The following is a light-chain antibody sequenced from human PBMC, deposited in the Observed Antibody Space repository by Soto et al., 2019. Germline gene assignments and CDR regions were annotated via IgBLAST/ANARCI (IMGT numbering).Light chain of an antibody. J-gene: IGLJ1*01. CDR3: SSYTSTSTLV. CDR1: SSDVGGYNY. Sequence: QSALTQPASVSGSPGQSISISCTGTSSDVGGYNYVSWYQQHPGKAPKLIIYEVSYRPSGVSNRFSGSKSANTASLTISGLQAEDEADYYCSSYTSTSTLVFGTGTKLTVL. V-gene: IGLV2-14*01. CDR2: EVS.